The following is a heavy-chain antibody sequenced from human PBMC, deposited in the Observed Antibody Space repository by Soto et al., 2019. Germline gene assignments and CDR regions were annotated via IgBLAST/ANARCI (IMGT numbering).Heavy chain of an antibody. CDR2: IVDGSGST. J-gene: IGHJ6*02. D-gene: IGHD5-18*01. CDR3: AADSQWNTGNNYYYYGMDV. CDR1: GFTFTSPA. Sequence: SLKVSCKASGFTFTSPAVQWERQARGQRIGRIGWIVDGSGSTNYAQKFPERVTITRDMSTRTAVMELSSVSAGDADVYYWAADSQWNTGNNYYYYGMDVWGQGTTVTVSS. V-gene: IGHV1-58*01.